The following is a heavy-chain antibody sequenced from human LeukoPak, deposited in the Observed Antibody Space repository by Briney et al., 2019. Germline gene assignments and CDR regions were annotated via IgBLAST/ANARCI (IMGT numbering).Heavy chain of an antibody. Sequence: PGGSLRLSCAASGFTFNRNAISWVRQAPGKGLEWVALIRPDANKKSYPDSVKGRFTVSRDNSENTVYLQMNSLRAEDTAMYYCVVVMVPAALWQFDLWGRGTQVTVSS. D-gene: IGHD2-2*01. CDR1: GFTFNRNA. J-gene: IGHJ2*01. CDR3: VVVMVPAALWQFDL. CDR2: IRPDANKK. V-gene: IGHV3-30*02.